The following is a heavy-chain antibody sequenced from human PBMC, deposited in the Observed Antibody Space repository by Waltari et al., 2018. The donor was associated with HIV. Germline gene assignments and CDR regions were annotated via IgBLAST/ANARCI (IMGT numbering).Heavy chain of an antibody. V-gene: IGHV1-69*04. J-gene: IGHJ4*02. Sequence: QVQLVQSGAEVKKPGSSVKVSCKASGGTFSSYAISWVRQAPGQGLEWMGRIIPILGIANYAQKFQGRVTITADKSTSTAYMELSSLRSEDTAVYYCAGAYYYDSSGYYYGFFDYWGQGTLVTVSS. CDR3: AGAYYYDSSGYYYGFFDY. CDR2: IIPILGIA. D-gene: IGHD3-22*01. CDR1: GGTFSSYA.